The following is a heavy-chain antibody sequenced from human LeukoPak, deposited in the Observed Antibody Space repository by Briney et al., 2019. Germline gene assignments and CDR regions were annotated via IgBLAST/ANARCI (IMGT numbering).Heavy chain of an antibody. CDR2: ISSSGSTM. D-gene: IGHD3-3*01. Sequence: PGGSLRLSCAASGFTFSSYEMNWVRQAPGKGLEWVSYISSSGSTMYYADSVKGRFTISRDNAKNSLYLQMNSLRAEDTAVYYCARDLRYDFWSGYLNWFDPWGQGTLVTVSS. CDR1: GFTFSSYE. V-gene: IGHV3-48*03. J-gene: IGHJ5*02. CDR3: ARDLRYDFWSGYLNWFDP.